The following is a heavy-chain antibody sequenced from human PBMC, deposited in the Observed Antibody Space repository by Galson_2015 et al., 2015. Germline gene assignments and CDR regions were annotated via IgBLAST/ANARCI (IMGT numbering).Heavy chain of an antibody. CDR2: IQGDGGDTA. CDR3: ARKGYNNLFFDL. Sequence: SLRLSCAASGFTVTSKYMGWVRQSPGKGLQWVSLIQGDGGDTAFYADAVMGRFTISRDDSKNTLYLQMNSLRAEDTAVYYCARKGYNNLFFDLCGRGTPVSVSS. CDR1: GFTVTSKY. D-gene: IGHD4-11*01. J-gene: IGHJ4*02. V-gene: IGHV3-53*01.